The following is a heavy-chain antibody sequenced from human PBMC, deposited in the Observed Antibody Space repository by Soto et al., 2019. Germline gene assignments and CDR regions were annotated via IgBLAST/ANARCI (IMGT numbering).Heavy chain of an antibody. V-gene: IGHV5-51*01. CDR2: IYPGDSDT. Sequence: GESLKISCKASGYSFMNYWIGWVREMPGKGLEWMGIIYPGDSDTRYSPSFQGQVTISADTSISSAYLLWSSLKASDTAMYFCARYDGGSDFWGQGTLVTVSS. CDR1: GYSFMNYW. J-gene: IGHJ4*02. D-gene: IGHD3-16*01. CDR3: ARYDGGSDF.